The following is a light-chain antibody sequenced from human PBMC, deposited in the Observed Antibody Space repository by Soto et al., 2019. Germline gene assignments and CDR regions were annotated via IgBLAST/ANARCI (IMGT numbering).Light chain of an antibody. CDR1: SSNIGSYT. V-gene: IGLV1-44*01. J-gene: IGLJ3*02. CDR3: AAWDDSLKGPV. CDR2: SNS. Sequence: QSVLTQPPSASGTPGQRVTISCSGSSSNIGSYTVNWYQQLPGTAPKLLIYSNSQRPSGVPDRFSGSKSGTSASLVISGLRSEDEADYSCAAWDDSLKGPVFGGGTKLTVL.